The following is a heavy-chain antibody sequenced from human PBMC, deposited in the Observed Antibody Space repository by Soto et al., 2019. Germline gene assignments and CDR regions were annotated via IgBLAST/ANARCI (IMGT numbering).Heavy chain of an antibody. Sequence: QLQLQESGPGLVKPSQTLSLTCSVSGESISSGGYYWSWIRHHPGKGLEWIGYIYDSESAYYNPSLKSRVTISMDTSKNHFAMRLSSVTAADTAVYYCARASSSSSAADYWGQGTLATVSS. V-gene: IGHV4-31*03. CDR1: GESISSGGYY. CDR2: IYDSESA. J-gene: IGHJ4*02. D-gene: IGHD6-6*01. CDR3: ARASSSSSAADY.